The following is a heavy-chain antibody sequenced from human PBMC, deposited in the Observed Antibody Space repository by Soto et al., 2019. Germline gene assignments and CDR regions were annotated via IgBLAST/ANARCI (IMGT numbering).Heavy chain of an antibody. D-gene: IGHD3-16*02. CDR3: AAPPEDYIWGSYRHTSFDY. CDR2: IYYSGST. V-gene: IGHV4-39*01. Sequence: SETLSLTCTVSGGSISSSSYYWGWIRQPPGKGLEWIGSIYYSGSTYYNPSLKSRVTISVDTSKNQFSLKLSSVTAADTAVYYCAAPPEDYIWGSYRHTSFDYWGQGTLVTVSS. J-gene: IGHJ4*02. CDR1: GGSISSSSYY.